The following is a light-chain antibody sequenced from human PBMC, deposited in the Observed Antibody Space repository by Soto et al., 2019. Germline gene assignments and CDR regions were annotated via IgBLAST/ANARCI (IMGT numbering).Light chain of an antibody. J-gene: IGLJ2*01. V-gene: IGLV2-14*01. CDR1: SSDVGGYNY. CDR3: SAYTTGNTLVG. CDR2: EVS. Sequence: QLVLTQPASVSGSPGQSITISCTGTSSDVGGYNYVSWYQQHPGRAPKLIIYEVSNRPSGVSNRFSGSKSGNTASLAISGLQAEDEADYYCSAYTTGNTLVGFGGGTQLTVL.